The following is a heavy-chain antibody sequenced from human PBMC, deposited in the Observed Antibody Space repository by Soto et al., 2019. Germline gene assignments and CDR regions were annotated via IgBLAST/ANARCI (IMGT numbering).Heavy chain of an antibody. CDR3: AKDLYDILTGYVLFDAFDI. CDR1: GFTFSSYG. Sequence: GGSLRLSCAASGFTFSSYGMHWVRQAPGKGLEWVAVISYDGSNKYYADSVKGRFTISRDNSKNTLYLQMNSLRAEDTAVYYCAKDLYDILTGYVLFDAFDIWGQGTMVTVSS. V-gene: IGHV3-30*18. J-gene: IGHJ3*02. CDR2: ISYDGSNK. D-gene: IGHD3-9*01.